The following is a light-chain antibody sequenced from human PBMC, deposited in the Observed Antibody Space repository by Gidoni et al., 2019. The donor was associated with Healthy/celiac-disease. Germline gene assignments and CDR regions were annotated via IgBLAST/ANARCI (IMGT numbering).Light chain of an antibody. CDR2: LGS. Sequence: DIVMTQSPLSLPVTPGEAASISCRSSQSLLHSNGYKYLDWYLQKPGQSPQLLIYLGSNRASGVPDRFRGSGSGTDFTLKISRVEAEDVGVYYCMQALQTPYTFGQGTKLEIK. CDR1: QSLLHSNGYKY. V-gene: IGKV2-28*01. J-gene: IGKJ2*01. CDR3: MQALQTPYT.